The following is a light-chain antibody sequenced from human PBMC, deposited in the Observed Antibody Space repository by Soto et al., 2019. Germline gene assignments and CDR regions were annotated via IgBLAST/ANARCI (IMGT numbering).Light chain of an antibody. CDR3: QQYGRSFA. CDR1: EPVSSAN. V-gene: IGKV3-20*01. CDR2: GAS. J-gene: IGKJ5*01. Sequence: EVVLTQSPGTLSLSPGERGTLSCRASEPVSSANLAWYQQKPGQAPRLLISGASNRATGIPDRFSGSGCGTDFTLTISGLEPEDYAVYYCQQYGRSFAFGQGTRLEIK.